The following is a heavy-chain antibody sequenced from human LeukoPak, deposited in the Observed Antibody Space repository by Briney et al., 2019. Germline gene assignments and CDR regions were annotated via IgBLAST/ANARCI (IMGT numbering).Heavy chain of an antibody. CDR3: ARQGYSSSWYFDC. D-gene: IGHD6-13*01. CDR1: GGSISSYY. CDR2: IYYSGST. V-gene: IGHV4-59*08. J-gene: IGHJ4*01. Sequence: SETLSLTCTVSGGSISSYYWSWIRQPPGKRLEWIGYIYYSGSTNYNPSLKSQVTISVDTSKNQFSLKLSSVTAADTAVYYCARQGYSSSWYFDCWGQGTLVTVSS.